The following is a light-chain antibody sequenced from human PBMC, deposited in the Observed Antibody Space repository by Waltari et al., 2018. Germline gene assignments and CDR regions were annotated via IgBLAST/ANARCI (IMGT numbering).Light chain of an antibody. CDR1: SGSVSSTSY. CDR2: NAN. CDR3: SLYMGSGIWV. Sequence: QTVVTQEPSLSVSPGGTVTLTCALSSGSVSSTSYATWYRQTPGQAPRTLVYNANSRSFGVPDRFSGSVLGNKAALTITGAQADDESDYFCSLYMGSGIWVFGGGTKLTVL. J-gene: IGLJ3*02. V-gene: IGLV8-61*01.